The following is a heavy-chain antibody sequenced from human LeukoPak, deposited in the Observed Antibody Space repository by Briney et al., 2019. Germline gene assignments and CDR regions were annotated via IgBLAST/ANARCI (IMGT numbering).Heavy chain of an antibody. V-gene: IGHV2-5*02. CDR1: GFSLNASGVG. CDR3: AHLLVSGYQYFDY. CDR2: LYWDDDK. D-gene: IGHD3-22*01. Sequence: ESGPTLVKPTQTLALTCTFSGFSLNASGVGVGWIGQPQGKALEWLALLYWDDDKRYSPSLKNRLTITEDASKNQVVPTMTSMEPVDTATYYCAHLLVSGYQYFDYWGQGTLATVSS. J-gene: IGHJ4*02.